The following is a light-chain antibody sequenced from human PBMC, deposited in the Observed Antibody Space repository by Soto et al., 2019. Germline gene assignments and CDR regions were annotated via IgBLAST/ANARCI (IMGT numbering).Light chain of an antibody. CDR2: GAS. V-gene: IGKV3-15*01. J-gene: IGKJ1*01. CDR1: QSVSSN. CDR3: QQYNNWLRTWT. Sequence: EIVMTQSPATLSVSPGERATLSCRASQSVSSNLAWYQQKPGQAPRLLIYGASTRATGIPARFSGSGSGTEFTLTISGLQSEDFAVYYCQQYNNWLRTWTFGQGTKVEIK.